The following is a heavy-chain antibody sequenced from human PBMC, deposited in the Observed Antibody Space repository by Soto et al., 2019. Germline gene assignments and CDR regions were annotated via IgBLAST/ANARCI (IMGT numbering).Heavy chain of an antibody. Sequence: ETLSLTCTVSGGSISSNYWTWIRQPPGKGLEWIGYVYNSGSTNYNPSLKSRVTISEDTSKSQFSLKVNSMTAADTAVYYCARYRREAVAGYTLDNWGQGILVTVSS. CDR2: VYNSGST. D-gene: IGHD6-13*01. CDR1: GGSISSNY. J-gene: IGHJ4*02. CDR3: ARYRREAVAGYTLDN. V-gene: IGHV4-59*01.